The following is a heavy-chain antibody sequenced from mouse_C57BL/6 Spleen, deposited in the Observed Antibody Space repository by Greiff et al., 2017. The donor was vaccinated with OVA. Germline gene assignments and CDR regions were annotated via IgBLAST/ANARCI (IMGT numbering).Heavy chain of an antibody. V-gene: IGHV1-64*01. CDR2: IHPNSGST. CDR3: ARHDGYLGAMDY. J-gene: IGHJ4*01. Sequence: QVQLQQSGAELVKPGASVKLSCKASGYTFTSYWMHWVKQRPGQGLEWIGMIHPNSGSTNYNEKFKSKATLTVDKSSSTAYMQLSSLTSEDSAVYYCARHDGYLGAMDYWGQGTSVTVSS. CDR1: GYTFTSYW. D-gene: IGHD2-3*01.